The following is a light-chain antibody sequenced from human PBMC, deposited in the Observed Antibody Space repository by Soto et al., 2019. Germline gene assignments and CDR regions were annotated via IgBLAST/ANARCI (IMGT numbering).Light chain of an antibody. J-gene: IGLJ1*01. CDR3: TSYTSSSTYV. Sequence: QSALTQPASVSGSPGQSITISCTGTSSDVGGHNSVSWYRQHPGKAPKLMIYNVSNRPSGVSNRFSGSKSGNTASLTISGLLAEDEADYYCTSYTSSSTYVFGAGTKVTVL. CDR1: SSDVGGHNS. V-gene: IGLV2-14*01. CDR2: NVS.